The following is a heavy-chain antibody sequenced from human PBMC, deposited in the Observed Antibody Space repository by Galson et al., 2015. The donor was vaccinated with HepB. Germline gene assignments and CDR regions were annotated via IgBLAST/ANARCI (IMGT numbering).Heavy chain of an antibody. V-gene: IGHV4-34*01. CDR3: ARGRRLGRGDAFDI. J-gene: IGHJ3*02. D-gene: IGHD7-27*01. CDR1: GGSFSGYY. CDR2: INHSGST. Sequence: ETLSLTCAVYGGSFSGYYWSWIRQPPGKGLEWIGEINHSGSTNYNPSLKSRVTISVDTSKNQFSLKLSSVTAADTAVYYCARGRRLGRGDAFDIWGQGTMVTVSS.